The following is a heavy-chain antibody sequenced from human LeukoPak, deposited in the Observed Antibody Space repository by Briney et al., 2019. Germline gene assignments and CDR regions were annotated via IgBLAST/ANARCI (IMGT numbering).Heavy chain of an antibody. V-gene: IGHV3-21*01. J-gene: IGHJ3*02. CDR2: ITSSSYM. CDR3: ARDRYFSASSGYPYDI. D-gene: IGHD3-22*01. CDR1: GFIFSNYN. Sequence: GGSLRLSCAASGFIFSNYNLNWVRQAPGKGLEWISTITSSSYMFYADSVKGRFTISRDNAKNSVFLQMNSLRAADTAVYYCARDRYFSASSGYPYDIWGQGTMVTVSS.